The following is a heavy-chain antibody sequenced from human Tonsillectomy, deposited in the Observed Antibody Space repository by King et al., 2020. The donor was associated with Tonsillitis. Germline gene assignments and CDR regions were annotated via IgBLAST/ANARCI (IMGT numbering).Heavy chain of an antibody. Sequence: VQLVQSGGGLVQPGGSLRLSCAASGFTFSSYSLIWVRQAPGKGLEWVSYISSSSSTISYAASVTGRFTFSRDNPKNSLYLQMNSLRPEATAVYYCARVTYPPYCSGGTCYAPIFDYWGQGTLVTVSS. CDR1: GFTFSSYS. CDR2: ISSSSSTI. J-gene: IGHJ4*02. D-gene: IGHD2-15*01. V-gene: IGHV3-48*01. CDR3: ARVTYPPYCSGGTCYAPIFDY.